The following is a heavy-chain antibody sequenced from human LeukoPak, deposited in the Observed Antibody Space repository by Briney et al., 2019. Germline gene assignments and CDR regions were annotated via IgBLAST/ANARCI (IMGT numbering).Heavy chain of an antibody. CDR1: GFTFSSYS. D-gene: IGHD3-10*01. CDR2: ISSSSSYI. V-gene: IGHV3-21*04. J-gene: IGHJ4*02. Sequence: PGGSLRLSCAASGFTFSSYSMNWVRQAPGKGLEWVSSISSSSSYIYYADSVKGRFTISRDNAKNSLYLQMNSLRAEDTALYYCAKGATSGSRPYYFDYWGQGTLVTVSS. CDR3: AKGATSGSRPYYFDY.